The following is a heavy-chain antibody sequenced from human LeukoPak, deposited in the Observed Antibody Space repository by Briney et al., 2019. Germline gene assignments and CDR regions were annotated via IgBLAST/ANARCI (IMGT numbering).Heavy chain of an antibody. V-gene: IGHV3-7*01. CDR2: INQDGSEK. J-gene: IGHJ4*02. CDR3: ARELGYDFWSGYSIDY. D-gene: IGHD3-3*01. CDR1: GFTFSSCW. Sequence: GGSLRLSCAASGFTFSSCWMSWVRQAPGKGLEWVANINQDGSEKYYVDSVKGRFTISRDNAKNSLYLQMNSLRAEDTAVYYCARELGYDFWSGYSIDYWGQGTLVTVSS.